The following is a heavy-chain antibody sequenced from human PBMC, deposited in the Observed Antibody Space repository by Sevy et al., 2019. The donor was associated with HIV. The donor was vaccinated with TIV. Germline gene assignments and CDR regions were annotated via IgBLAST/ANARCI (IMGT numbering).Heavy chain of an antibody. D-gene: IGHD3-22*01. V-gene: IGHV1-2*06. CDR3: ARVLYYDSSAYYFDY. CDR1: GYMFIAYF. J-gene: IGHJ4*02. Sequence: ASVKVSCNASGYMFIAYFIHWVRQAPGQGLEWMGRINPNSGDTNYAQKFQGRVTMTRDTSINTAYMELSRLRSDDTAVYSCARVLYYDSSAYYFDYWGQGTLVTVSS. CDR2: INPNSGDT.